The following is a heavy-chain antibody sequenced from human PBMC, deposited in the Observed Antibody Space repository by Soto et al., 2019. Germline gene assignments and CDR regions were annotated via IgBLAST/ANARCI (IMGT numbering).Heavy chain of an antibody. CDR3: ATLWFGELSPHYYFDY. D-gene: IGHD3-10*01. Sequence: QVQLVQSGAEVKKPGASVKVSCKVSGYTLTELSMHWVRQAPGKGLEWMGGFAPEDGETIYAQKFQGRVTMTEDTSTETAYMEVSSLRSEDTAVYYCATLWFGELSPHYYFDYWGQGTLVTVSS. CDR1: GYTLTELS. CDR2: FAPEDGET. J-gene: IGHJ4*02. V-gene: IGHV1-24*01.